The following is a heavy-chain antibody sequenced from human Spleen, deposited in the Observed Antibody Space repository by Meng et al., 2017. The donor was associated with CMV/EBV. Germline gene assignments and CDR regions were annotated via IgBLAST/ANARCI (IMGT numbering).Heavy chain of an antibody. D-gene: IGHD5-18*01. CDR3: AGGIGYSYGNGDY. CDR2: INHSGST. Sequence: QVSLWDSGPGLVKPSQTLSLTFTVYGGSFSSYYRSWIRQSPGKGLEWIGEINHSGSTNYNPSLKSRVTISVDTSKNQFSLKLSFVTAADTAVYYCAGGIGYSYGNGDYWGQGTLVTVSS. V-gene: IGHV4-34*09. J-gene: IGHJ4*02. CDR1: GGSFSSYY.